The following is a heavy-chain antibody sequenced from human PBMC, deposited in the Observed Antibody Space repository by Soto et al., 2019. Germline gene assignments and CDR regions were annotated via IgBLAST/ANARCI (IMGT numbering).Heavy chain of an antibody. D-gene: IGHD3-22*01. J-gene: IGHJ6*02. CDR3: AREAVVVVITDDQSTSPRYYYYYGMDV. CDR2: IIPIFGTA. V-gene: IGHV1-69*13. Sequence: SVKVSCEASGGTFSSYAISWVRQAPGQGLEWMGGIIPIFGTANYAQKFQGRVTITADESTSTAYMELSSLRSEDTAVYYCAREAVVVVITDDQSTSPRYYYYYGMDVWGQGTTVTVSS. CDR1: GGTFSSYA.